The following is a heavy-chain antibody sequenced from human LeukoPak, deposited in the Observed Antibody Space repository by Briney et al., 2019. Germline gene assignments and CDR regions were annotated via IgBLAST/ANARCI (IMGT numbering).Heavy chain of an antibody. CDR1: GGTFSSYA. Sequence: GSSVKVSCKASGGTFSSYAISWVRQAPGQGLEWMGGIIPIFGTANYAQKFQGRVTITADESTSTAYMELSSLRSEDTAVYYCARSTYYYDSSGYRTGLDYWGQGTLVTVSS. V-gene: IGHV1-69*01. CDR3: ARSTYYYDSSGYRTGLDY. J-gene: IGHJ4*02. CDR2: IIPIFGTA. D-gene: IGHD3-22*01.